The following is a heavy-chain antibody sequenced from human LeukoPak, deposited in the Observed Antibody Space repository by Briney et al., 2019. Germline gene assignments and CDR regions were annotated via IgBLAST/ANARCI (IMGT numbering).Heavy chain of an antibody. Sequence: GGSLRLSCAASGFTFSSYAMSWVRQAPGEGLEWVSAISGSGGSTYYADSVKGRFTISRDNSKNTLYLQMNSLRAEDTAVYYCAKGDYYDSSGYYTYFDYWGQGTLVTVSS. CDR2: ISGSGGST. V-gene: IGHV3-23*01. D-gene: IGHD3-22*01. CDR1: GFTFSSYA. CDR3: AKGDYYDSSGYYTYFDY. J-gene: IGHJ4*02.